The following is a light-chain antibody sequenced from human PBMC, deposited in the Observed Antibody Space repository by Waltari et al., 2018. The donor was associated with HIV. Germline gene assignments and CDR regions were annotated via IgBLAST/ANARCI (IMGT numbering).Light chain of an antibody. CDR2: GDA. J-gene: IGLJ1*01. CDR1: SSTIGSNR. CDR3: AAWDDSLNGYV. Sequence: QSVLPHPPSASGTPGQRVTIPCSGRSSTIGSNRVHWYQQLPGTAPKLLLYGDAQRPSGVPDRFSGSKSGTSASLAISGPQSEDEAVYFCAAWDDSLNGYVFGAGTKVTVL. V-gene: IGLV1-44*01.